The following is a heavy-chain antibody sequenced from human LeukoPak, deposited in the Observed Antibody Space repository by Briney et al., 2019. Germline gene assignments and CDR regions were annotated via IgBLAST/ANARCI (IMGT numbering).Heavy chain of an antibody. Sequence: GRSLRLSCAASGFTFDDYAMHWVRQAPGKGLEWVSGISWNSGSIGYADSVKGRFTISRDNAKTSLYLQINSLRADDTALYFCARGIVVVVGASDHFDYWGQGTLITVSS. CDR1: GFTFDDYA. V-gene: IGHV3-9*01. D-gene: IGHD2-15*01. CDR3: ARGIVVVVGASDHFDY. J-gene: IGHJ4*02. CDR2: ISWNSGSI.